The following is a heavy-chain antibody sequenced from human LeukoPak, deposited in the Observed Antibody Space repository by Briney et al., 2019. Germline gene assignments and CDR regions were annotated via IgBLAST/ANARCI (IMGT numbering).Heavy chain of an antibody. J-gene: IGHJ4*02. CDR1: GGTFSSYA. V-gene: IGHV1-69*05. Sequence: SVKVSCKASGGTFSSYAISWVRQAPGQGLERMGGIIPIFGTANYAQKFQGRVTITTDESTSTAYMELSSLRSEDTAVYYCARGDSSSSGIDYWGQGTLVTVSS. CDR3: ARGDSSSSGIDY. CDR2: IIPIFGTA. D-gene: IGHD6-6*01.